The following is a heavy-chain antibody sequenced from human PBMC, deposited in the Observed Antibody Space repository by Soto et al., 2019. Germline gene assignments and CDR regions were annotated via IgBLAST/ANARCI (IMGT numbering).Heavy chain of an antibody. Sequence: QVQLVESVGGVVQPGRSLRLSCAASGFTFSSYAMHWVRQAPGKGLEWVAVISYDGSNKYYADSVKGRFTISIDNSKNTLYLQMNSLRAEDTAVYYCARDRRPGYFDYWGQGTLVTVSS. CDR2: ISYDGSNK. CDR3: ARDRRPGYFDY. V-gene: IGHV3-30-3*01. J-gene: IGHJ4*02. CDR1: GFTFSSYA. D-gene: IGHD7-27*01.